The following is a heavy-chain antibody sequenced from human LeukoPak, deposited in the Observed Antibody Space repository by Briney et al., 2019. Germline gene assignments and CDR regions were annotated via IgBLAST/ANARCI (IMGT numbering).Heavy chain of an antibody. V-gene: IGHV4-38-2*02. CDR3: ARGGYDFWSGYYSDY. CDR1: GYSISSGYY. CDR2: IYHSGST. D-gene: IGHD3-3*01. J-gene: IGHJ4*02. Sequence: SETLSLTCTVSGYSISSGYYWGWIRQPPGKGLEWIGSIYHSGSTYYNPSLKSRVTISVDTSKNQFSLKLSSVTAADTAVYYCARGGYDFWSGYYSDYWGQGTLVTVSS.